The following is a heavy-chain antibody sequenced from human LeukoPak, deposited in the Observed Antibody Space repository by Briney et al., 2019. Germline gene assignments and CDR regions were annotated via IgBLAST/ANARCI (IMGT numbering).Heavy chain of an antibody. D-gene: IGHD4-11*01. CDR1: GFTFSDYA. J-gene: IGHJ4*02. CDR3: AKGTTLISARGLDS. V-gene: IGHV3-23*01. Sequence: GGSLRLSCAASGFTFSDYAMSWVRQAPGKGLEWVSGISGSGCSTYYADSVRGRFTISRDNSKNTLYVRMNSLRAEDTAVYLCAKGTTLISARGLDSWGQGTLVTVSS. CDR2: ISGSGCST.